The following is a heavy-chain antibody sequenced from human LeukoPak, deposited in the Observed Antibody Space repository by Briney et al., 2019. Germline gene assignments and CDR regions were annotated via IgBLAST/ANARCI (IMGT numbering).Heavy chain of an antibody. V-gene: IGHV3-9*01. CDR3: AKHMRATNTYSFFGLDV. J-gene: IGHJ6*02. Sequence: PGRSLRLSCAATGFTFKDYGMHGVRQPPGKGLEWVSSINWNGGGTDYADSVKGRFTISRDNAKNSLYLQLSSLRPEDTALYYCAKHMRATNTYSFFGLDVWGQGTTVTVSS. D-gene: IGHD1-26*01. CDR2: INWNGGGT. CDR1: GFTFKDYG.